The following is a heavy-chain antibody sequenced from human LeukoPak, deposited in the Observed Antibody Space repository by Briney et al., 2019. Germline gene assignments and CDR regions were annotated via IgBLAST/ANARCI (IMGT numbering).Heavy chain of an antibody. CDR1: GFPFSSYL. Sequence: RGSLRLSCVAPGFPFSSYLMHWVRQAPRKGLEWVAFIRSDGSTKYYAASVKGRFTISSDNSKNHLYLQMYSLRDEDPDVVICAKDRSGGSEHLDYWGQGTLVTVSS. J-gene: IGHJ4*02. D-gene: IGHD1-26*01. CDR2: IRSDGSTK. V-gene: IGHV3-30*02. CDR3: AKDRSGGSEHLDY.